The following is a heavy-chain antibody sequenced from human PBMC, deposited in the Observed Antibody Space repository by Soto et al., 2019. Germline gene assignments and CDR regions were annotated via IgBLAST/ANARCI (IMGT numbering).Heavy chain of an antibody. D-gene: IGHD3-10*01. V-gene: IGHV3-23*01. J-gene: IGHJ4*02. CDR3: AKDNGNYGSGTFSH. CDR2: LSGTGDSA. Sequence: GGSPRLSCAGVGFTFNTYAMSWVRQAPGKGLEWVAALSGTGDSADYANSVKGRFTVSRDESKTTLYLQMSSLNAEDTAMYYCAKDNGNYGSGTFSHWGQGTLVTVSS. CDR1: GFTFNTYA.